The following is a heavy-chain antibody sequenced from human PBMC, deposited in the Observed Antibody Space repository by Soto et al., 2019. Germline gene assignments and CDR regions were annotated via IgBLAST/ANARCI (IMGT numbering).Heavy chain of an antibody. J-gene: IGHJ4*02. V-gene: IGHV1-3*05. CDR2: INAGNGNT. Sequence: QVQLVQSGAEEKKPGASVKVSCKASGYTFTGYAMHWVRQAPGQRLEWMGWINAGNGNTKYSQKFQGRVTITRDTSESTAYMELSSLRSEGTAVYYFARAVAVAADFDYWGQGTLVTVSS. CDR1: GYTFTGYA. D-gene: IGHD6-19*01. CDR3: ARAVAVAADFDY.